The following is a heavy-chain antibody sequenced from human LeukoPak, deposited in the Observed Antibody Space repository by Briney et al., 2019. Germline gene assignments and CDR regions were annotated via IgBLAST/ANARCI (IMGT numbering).Heavy chain of an antibody. V-gene: IGHV3-66*01. J-gene: IGHJ4*02. CDR1: EFSVGSNY. CDR3: ARDATHDYVWGGYRYPFDY. CDR2: IYSGGST. Sequence: GGSLRLSCAASEFSVGSNYMTWVRQAPGKGLEWVSLIYSGGSTYYADSVKGRFTISRDNAKNSLYLQMNSLRAEDTAVYYCARDATHDYVWGGYRYPFDYWGQGTLVTVSS. D-gene: IGHD3-16*02.